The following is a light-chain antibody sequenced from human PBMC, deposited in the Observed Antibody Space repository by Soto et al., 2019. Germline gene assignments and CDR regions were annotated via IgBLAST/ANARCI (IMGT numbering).Light chain of an antibody. CDR3: SSYAGGNVYV. CDR2: EVT. V-gene: IGLV2-8*01. J-gene: IGLJ1*01. CDR1: SSDVGGYNY. Sequence: QSALTQPPSASGSPGQSVTIPCTGTSSDVGGYNYVSWYQQYPGKAPNLMIYEVTKRPSGVPDRFFGSKSGNTASLTVSGLQAEDEADYYCSSYAGGNVYVFGTGTKLTVL.